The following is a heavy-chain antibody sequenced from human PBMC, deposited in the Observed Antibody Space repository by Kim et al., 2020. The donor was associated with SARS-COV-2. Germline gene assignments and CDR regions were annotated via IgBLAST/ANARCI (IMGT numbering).Heavy chain of an antibody. J-gene: IGHJ4*02. D-gene: IGHD5-18*01. CDR3: ARRYSYGYVDYFDY. Sequence: ADSVKGRFTISRENAKNSLYLQMNSLRDEDTAVYYCARRYSYGYVDYFDYWGQGTLVTVSS. V-gene: IGHV3-48*02.